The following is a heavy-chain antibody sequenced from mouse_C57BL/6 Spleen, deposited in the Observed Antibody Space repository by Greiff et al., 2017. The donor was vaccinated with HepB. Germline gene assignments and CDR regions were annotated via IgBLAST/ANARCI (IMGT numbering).Heavy chain of an antibody. D-gene: IGHD4-1*01. J-gene: IGHJ2*01. CDR2: ISYDGSN. CDR1: GYSITSGYY. V-gene: IGHV3-6*01. Sequence: EVHLVESGPGLVKPSQSLSLTCSVTGYSITSGYYWNWIRQFPGNKLEWMGYISYDGSNNYNPSLKNRISITRDTSKNQFFLKLNSVTTEDTATYYCARGGLGHYFDYWGQGTTLTVSS. CDR3: ARGGLGHYFDY.